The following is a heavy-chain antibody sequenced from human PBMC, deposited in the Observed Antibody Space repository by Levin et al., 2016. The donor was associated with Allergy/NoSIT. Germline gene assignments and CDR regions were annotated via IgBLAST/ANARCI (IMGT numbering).Heavy chain of an antibody. CDR3: ARRACGDDCGGDYYGIDF. J-gene: IGHJ6*02. D-gene: IGHD2-21*02. Sequence: GGSLRLSCKGSGYHFTSYWIGWVRQMPGKGLEWMGMINPGDSDTRYSPSFQGQVIISADKSINTAYLQWSSLKASDTAMYYCARRACGDDCGGDYYGIDFWGQGTAVTVSS. CDR2: INPGDSDT. CDR1: GYHFTSYW. V-gene: IGHV5-51*01.